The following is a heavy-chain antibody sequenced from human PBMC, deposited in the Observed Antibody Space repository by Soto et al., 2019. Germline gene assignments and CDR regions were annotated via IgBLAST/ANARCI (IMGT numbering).Heavy chain of an antibody. Sequence: PGGSLRLSCAASGFTFSSYAMSWVRQAPGKGLEWVSAISGSGGSTYYADSVKGRFTISRDNSKNTLYLQMNSLRAEDTAVYYCAKDFLGGSYTPGSGAFDIWGQGTMVTVSS. D-gene: IGHD1-26*01. V-gene: IGHV3-23*01. J-gene: IGHJ3*02. CDR2: ISGSGGST. CDR1: GFTFSSYA. CDR3: AKDFLGGSYTPGSGAFDI.